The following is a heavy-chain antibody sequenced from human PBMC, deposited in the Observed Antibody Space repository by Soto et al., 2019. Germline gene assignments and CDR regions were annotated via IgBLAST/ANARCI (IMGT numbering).Heavy chain of an antibody. CDR3: ARAQARGYSYGNFDY. Sequence: GGSLRLSCAASGFTFSSYAMSWVRQAPGKGLEWVSAISGSGGSTYYADSVKGRFTISRDNSKNTLYLQMNSLRAEDTAVYYCARAQARGYSYGNFDYWGQGTLVTVSS. CDR1: GFTFSSYA. D-gene: IGHD5-18*01. CDR2: ISGSGGST. V-gene: IGHV3-23*01. J-gene: IGHJ4*02.